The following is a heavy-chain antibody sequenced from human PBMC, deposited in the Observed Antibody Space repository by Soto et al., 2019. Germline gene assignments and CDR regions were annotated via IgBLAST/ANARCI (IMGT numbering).Heavy chain of an antibody. CDR3: ARVLLGSGTSSPIDP. Sequence: QVQLQESGPGRVKPSQTLSLTCTVSGGSISSGGYYWSWIRQHPGKGLEWIGYIYYSGSTFYNPSLKSRVTISVDTSKNQFSLKLSSVTAADTAVYYCARVLLGSGTSSPIDPWGQGTLVTVSS. V-gene: IGHV4-31*03. D-gene: IGHD3-3*01. CDR2: IYYSGST. CDR1: GGSISSGGYY. J-gene: IGHJ5*02.